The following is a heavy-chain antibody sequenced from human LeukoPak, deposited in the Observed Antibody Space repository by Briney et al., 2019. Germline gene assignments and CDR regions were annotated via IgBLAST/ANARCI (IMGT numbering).Heavy chain of an antibody. J-gene: IGHJ3*02. CDR3: AREGPYGGNFHDAFDI. Sequence: GGSLRLSCAASGFTFSSYSMNWVRQAPGKGLEWVSYISSSSSTIYYADSVKGRFTISRDNAKNSLYLQMNSLRAEDTAVYYCAREGPYGGNFHDAFDIWGQGTMVTASS. D-gene: IGHD4-23*01. CDR2: ISSSSSTI. V-gene: IGHV3-48*04. CDR1: GFTFSSYS.